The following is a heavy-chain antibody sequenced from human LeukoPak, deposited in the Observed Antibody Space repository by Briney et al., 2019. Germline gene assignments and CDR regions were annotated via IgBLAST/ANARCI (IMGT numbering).Heavy chain of an antibody. D-gene: IGHD6-19*01. J-gene: IGHJ4*02. CDR2: IRSKAYGGTT. CDR1: GFTFGDYA. CDR3: TRDPDSSGWYIYFDY. V-gene: IGHV3-49*03. Sequence: PGGSLRLSCTASGFTFGDYAMSWFRQAPGKGLEWVGFIRSKAYGGTTEYAASVKGRFTISRDDSKSIAYLQMNSLKTEDTAVYYCTRDPDSSGWYIYFDYWGQGTLVTVSS.